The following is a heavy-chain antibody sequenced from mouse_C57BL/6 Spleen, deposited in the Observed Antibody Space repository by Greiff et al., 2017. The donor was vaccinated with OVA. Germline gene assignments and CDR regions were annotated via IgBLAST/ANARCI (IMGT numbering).Heavy chain of an antibody. D-gene: IGHD1-1*01. CDR1: GYPFTSYW. J-gene: IGHJ2*01. CDR3: ARYGPGFDY. V-gene: IGHV1-55*01. CDR2: IYPGSGST. Sequence: HVKQPGAELVKPGASVKMSCKASGYPFTSYWITWVKQRPGQGLEWIGDIYPGSGSTNYNEKFKSKATLTVDTSSSTAYMQLSSLTSEDSAVYYCARYGPGFDYWGQGTTLTVSS.